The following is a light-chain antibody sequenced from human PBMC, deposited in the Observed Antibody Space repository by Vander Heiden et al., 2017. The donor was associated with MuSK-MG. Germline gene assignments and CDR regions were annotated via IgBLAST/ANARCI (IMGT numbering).Light chain of an antibody. J-gene: IGKJ3*01. V-gene: IGKV3D-11*01. CDR2: DAS. CDR1: QGVSSY. CDR3: QQRSNWHEA. Sequence: EIVLTQSPATLSLSPGERATLSCRASQGVSSYLAWYQQKPGQAPRLLIYDASNRATGIPARFSGSGTGTDFTLTISSLEPEDFAVYYCQQRSNWHEAFGQGTKVDIK.